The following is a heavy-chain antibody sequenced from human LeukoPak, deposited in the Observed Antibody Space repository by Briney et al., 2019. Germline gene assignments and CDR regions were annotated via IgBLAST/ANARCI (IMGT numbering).Heavy chain of an antibody. J-gene: IGHJ6*02. Sequence: ASVKVSCKASGYTFTSYDINWVRQATGQGLEWMGWMNPNSGNTGYAQKFQGRVTMTRNTSISTAYMELSSLRSEDTAVYYCARGRVLRFLEWLPRAYYYYGMDVWGQGTTVTVSS. CDR1: GYTFTSYD. D-gene: IGHD3-3*01. V-gene: IGHV1-8*01. CDR2: MNPNSGNT. CDR3: ARGRVLRFLEWLPRAYYYYGMDV.